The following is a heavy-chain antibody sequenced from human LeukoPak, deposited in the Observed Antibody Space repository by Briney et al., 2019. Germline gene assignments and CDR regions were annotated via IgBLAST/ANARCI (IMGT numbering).Heavy chain of an antibody. D-gene: IGHD6-19*01. CDR2: IYYSGST. V-gene: IGHV4-59*08. CDR1: GGSISSYY. CDR3: ARLRSQWLADAFDI. Sequence: SETLSLTCTVSGGSISSYYWSWIRQPPGKGLEWIGYIYYSGSTNYNPSLKSRVTISVDTSKNQFSLKLSSVTAADPAVYYCARLRSQWLADAFDIWGQGTMVTVSS. J-gene: IGHJ3*02.